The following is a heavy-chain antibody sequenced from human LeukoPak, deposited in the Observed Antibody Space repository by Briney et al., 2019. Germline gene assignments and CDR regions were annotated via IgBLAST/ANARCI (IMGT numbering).Heavy chain of an antibody. V-gene: IGHV4-4*07. CDR3: AGDQGSSSWDGWFDP. D-gene: IGHD6-13*01. J-gene: IGHJ5*02. CDR1: YDSIGTYL. CDR2: IFASGST. Sequence: PSETLSLTCTVSYDSIGTYLWNWVRQPAGKGLEWIGRIFASGSTFYSPSLKSRVTMSVDTSKSQFSLKLNSVTAADTAVYYCAGDQGSSSWDGWFDPWGQGTLVTVSS.